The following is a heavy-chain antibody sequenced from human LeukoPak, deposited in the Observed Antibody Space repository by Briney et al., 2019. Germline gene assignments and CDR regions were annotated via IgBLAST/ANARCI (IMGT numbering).Heavy chain of an antibody. J-gene: IGHJ4*02. Sequence: GASVKVSCKVSGYTLTELSMHWVRQAPGKGLEWMGGFDPEDGETIYAQKFQGRVTMTEDTSTDTAYMELSSLRSEDTAVYYCATIGYGDSLFDYWGRGTLVTVSS. CDR2: FDPEDGET. D-gene: IGHD4-17*01. CDR1: GYTLTELS. V-gene: IGHV1-24*01. CDR3: ATIGYGDSLFDY.